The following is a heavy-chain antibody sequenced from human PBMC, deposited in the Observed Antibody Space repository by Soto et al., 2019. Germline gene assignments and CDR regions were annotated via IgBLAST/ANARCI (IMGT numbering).Heavy chain of an antibody. CDR2: IYYSGST. D-gene: IGHD1-26*01. CDR1: GGSVSSGSYY. V-gene: IGHV4-61*01. Sequence: SETLSLTCTVSGGSVSSGSYYWSWIRQPPGKGLEWIGYIYYSGSTNYNPSLKSRVTISVDTSNNQFSLKLSSVTAADTAVYYCASRSRSYSYYYYYGMDVWGQGTTVTVSS. CDR3: ASRSRSYSYYYYYGMDV. J-gene: IGHJ6*02.